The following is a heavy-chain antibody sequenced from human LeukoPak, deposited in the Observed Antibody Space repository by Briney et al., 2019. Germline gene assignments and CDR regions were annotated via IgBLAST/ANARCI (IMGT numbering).Heavy chain of an antibody. Sequence: SETLSLTCAVYGGSFSGYYWSWLRQPPGKGLEWIGEINHSGSTNYNPSLKSRVTMSVDTSKNQFSLKLSSVTAADTAVYYCARERGIRYFDLWGRGTLVTVSS. CDR3: ARERGIRYFDL. CDR2: INHSGST. J-gene: IGHJ2*01. CDR1: GGSFSGYY. D-gene: IGHD2-21*01. V-gene: IGHV4-34*01.